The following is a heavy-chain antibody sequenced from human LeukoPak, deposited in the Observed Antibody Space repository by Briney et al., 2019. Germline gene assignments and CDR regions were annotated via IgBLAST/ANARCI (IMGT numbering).Heavy chain of an antibody. CDR2: ISSSSSYI. D-gene: IGHD2-2*01. CDR3: ARAHSVVVPAARNHYMDV. J-gene: IGHJ6*03. V-gene: IGHV3-21*01. Sequence: MTGGSLRLSCAASGFTFSSYSMNWVRQAPGKGLEWVSSISSSSSYIYYADSVKGRFTISRDNAKNSLYLQMNSLRAEDTAVYYCARAHSVVVPAARNHYMDVWGKGTTVTVSS. CDR1: GFTFSSYS.